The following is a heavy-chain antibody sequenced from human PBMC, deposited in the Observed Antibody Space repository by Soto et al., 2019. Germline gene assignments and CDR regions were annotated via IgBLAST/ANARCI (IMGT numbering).Heavy chain of an antibody. Sequence: PGGSLRLSCAASGFTFSSYSMNWVRQAPGKGLEWVSYISSSSSTIYYADSVKGRFTISRDNAKNSLYLQMNSLRAEDTAVYYCARARPGSTNNPRGYYYYYMDVWGKGTTVTVSS. CDR2: ISSSSSTI. V-gene: IGHV3-48*01. CDR3: ARARPGSTNNPRGYYYYYMDV. J-gene: IGHJ6*03. CDR1: GFTFSSYS. D-gene: IGHD2-2*01.